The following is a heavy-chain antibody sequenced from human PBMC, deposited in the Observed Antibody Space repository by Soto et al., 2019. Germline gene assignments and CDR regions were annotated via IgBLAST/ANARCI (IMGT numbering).Heavy chain of an antibody. CDR2: INHSGST. Sequence: QVQLQQWGAGLLKPSETLSLTCAVYGGSFSGYYWSWIRQPPGKGLEWIGEINHSGSTNYNPSLKSRVTISVDTSKNQFSLKLSSVTAADTAVYYCARSGYCSSTSCYRFLKHWGQRTLVTVSS. D-gene: IGHD2-2*02. J-gene: IGHJ4*02. CDR1: GGSFSGYY. CDR3: ARSGYCSSTSCYRFLKH. V-gene: IGHV4-34*01.